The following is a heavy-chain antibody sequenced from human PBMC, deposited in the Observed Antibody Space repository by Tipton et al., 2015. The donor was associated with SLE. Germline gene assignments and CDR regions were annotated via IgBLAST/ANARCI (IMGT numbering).Heavy chain of an antibody. CDR1: GGSISSYY. J-gene: IGHJ4*02. V-gene: IGHV4-59*12. CDR3: ARIRPGHGDPFDF. D-gene: IGHD4-17*01. Sequence: TLSLTCTVSGGSISSYYWSWIRQPPGNGLEWIGNIYYSGSTNYNPSLKTRVTISVDMSKNQFSLKLTSVTAADTAVYYCARIRPGHGDPFDFWGQGTLVTVSS. CDR2: IYYSGST.